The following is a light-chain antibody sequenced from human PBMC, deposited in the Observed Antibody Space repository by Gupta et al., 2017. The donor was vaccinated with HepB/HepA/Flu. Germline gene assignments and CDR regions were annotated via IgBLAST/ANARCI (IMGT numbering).Light chain of an antibody. CDR1: QSVSSSY. V-gene: IGKV3-20*01. J-gene: IGKJ1*01. CDR3: QQYCSSPQT. Sequence: EIVLTQSPGTLSLSPGERATLSCRASQSVSSSYLAWYQQKPGQAPRLLIYGASSRATGIPDRFSGSGSGTDFTLTIIRLEPEDFAVYYCQQYCSSPQTFGQGTKVEIK. CDR2: GAS.